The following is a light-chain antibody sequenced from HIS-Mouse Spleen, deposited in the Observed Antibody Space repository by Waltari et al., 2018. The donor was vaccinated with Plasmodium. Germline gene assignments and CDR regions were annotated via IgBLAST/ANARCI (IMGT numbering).Light chain of an antibody. J-gene: IGLJ2*01. CDR1: TLGENY. CDR3: QAWDSSTVV. CDR2: QVS. V-gene: IGLV3-1*01. Sequence: SYELTQPPSVSVSPGQTASITCSGDTLGENYACWYQQKPGQSPVLVIYQVSKRPSGIPERFSGSNSGNTATLTISGTQAMDEADYYCQAWDSSTVVFGGGTKLTVL.